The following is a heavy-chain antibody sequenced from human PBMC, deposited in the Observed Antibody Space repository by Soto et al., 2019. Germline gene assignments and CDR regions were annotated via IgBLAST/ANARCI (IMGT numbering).Heavy chain of an antibody. J-gene: IGHJ6*03. CDR3: ATLPTTYYDILTGKIYYYYYMDV. D-gene: IGHD3-9*01. V-gene: IGHV1-24*01. Sequence: ASVKVSCKVSGYTLTELSMHWVRQAPGKGLEWMGGFDPEDGETIYAQKFQGRVTMTEDTSTDTAYMELSSLRSEDTAVYYCATLPTTYYDILTGKIYYYYYMDVWGKGTTVTVSS. CDR2: FDPEDGET. CDR1: GYTLTELS.